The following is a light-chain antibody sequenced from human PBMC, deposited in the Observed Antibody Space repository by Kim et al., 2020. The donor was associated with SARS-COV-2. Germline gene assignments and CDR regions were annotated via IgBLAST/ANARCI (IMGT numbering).Light chain of an antibody. CDR3: SSSASSSTYV. Sequence: GQSITISCTGTSSDVGRYNYVSWYQQYPGKAPKRMIYDVTKRPSGVSDRFSGSKSGNTASLTISGLQAEDEADYYCSSSASSSTYVFGTGTKVTVL. V-gene: IGLV2-14*04. CDR2: DVT. J-gene: IGLJ1*01. CDR1: SSDVGRYNY.